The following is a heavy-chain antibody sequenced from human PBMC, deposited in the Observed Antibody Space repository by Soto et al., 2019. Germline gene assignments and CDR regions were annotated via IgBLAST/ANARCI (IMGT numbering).Heavy chain of an antibody. CDR2: LSWNSGSI. J-gene: IGHJ3*02. Sequence: EVQLEESGGGLVQPGRSLRLSCAASGFTFDDYAMHWVRRAAGKGLEWVSGLSWNSGSIGYADSVKGRFTISRDNAKNSMYLQMTSLRADDTALYYCVKGHTGYCCSTGCHGDFENWGQGTMVTVSS. CDR1: GFTFDDYA. V-gene: IGHV3-9*01. CDR3: VKGHTGYCCSTGCHGDFEN. D-gene: IGHD2-2*01.